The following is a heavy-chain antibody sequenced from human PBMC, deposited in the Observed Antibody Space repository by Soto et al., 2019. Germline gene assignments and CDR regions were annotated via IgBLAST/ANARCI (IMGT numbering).Heavy chain of an antibody. J-gene: IGHJ6*02. CDR2: ISVYNGNT. V-gene: IGHV1-18*01. D-gene: IGHD2-15*01. CDR1: GYTFSNYG. Sequence: EASVKVSCKASGYTFSNYGISWVRQAPGQGLEWMGWISVYNGNTNYAQKFQDRVSMTTDTSTSTAYMELRSLTSDDTAVYYCAKTGFGSCSGGSCYTQSYYYGMDVWGQGTKVTVSS. CDR3: AKTGFGSCSGGSCYTQSYYYGMDV.